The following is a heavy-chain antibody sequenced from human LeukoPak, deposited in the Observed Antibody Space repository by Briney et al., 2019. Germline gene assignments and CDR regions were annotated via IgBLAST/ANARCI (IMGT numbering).Heavy chain of an antibody. CDR1: GYTFPSYA. CDR2: TSAYNGHT. J-gene: IGHJ4*02. D-gene: IGHD3-22*01. CDR3: ARDAKYYYDSSGYAY. Sequence: ASVTVSCKASGYTFPSYAITWVRQAPGQGLEWMGWTSAYNGHTSYAQMFQGRVSMTTDTATNTAYMELRSLRSDDTAVYFCARDAKYYYDSSGYAYWGQGTLVTVSS. V-gene: IGHV1-18*01.